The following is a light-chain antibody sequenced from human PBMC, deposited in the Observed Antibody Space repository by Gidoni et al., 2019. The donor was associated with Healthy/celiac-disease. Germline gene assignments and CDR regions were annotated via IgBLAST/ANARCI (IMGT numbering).Light chain of an antibody. Sequence: DIQMTQSPSSLSASVGDRVTIPCRASQSISSYLNWYQQKPGKAPKLLIYAASSLQSGVPSRFSGSGSGTEFTLTISSLQPEDFATYYCQQSYSTPQTFGQXTKVEIK. CDR3: QQSYSTPQT. CDR1: QSISSY. V-gene: IGKV1-39*01. CDR2: AAS. J-gene: IGKJ1*01.